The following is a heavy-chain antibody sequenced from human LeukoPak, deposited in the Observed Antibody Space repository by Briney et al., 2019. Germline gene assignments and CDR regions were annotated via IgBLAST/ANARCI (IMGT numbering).Heavy chain of an antibody. J-gene: IGHJ3*02. CDR1: GYTFTDYD. CDR2: MNPETEIT. Sequence: ASVKVSCKASGYTFTDYDLNWVRQARGQGLEWMGWMNPETEITEYAQKFQGRVTMTRDTSISTAYMELSGLTSEDTAVYFCATSSGLTTHDAFDIWGQGTKVTVSS. V-gene: IGHV1-8*02. CDR3: ATSSGLTTHDAFDI. D-gene: IGHD3/OR15-3a*01.